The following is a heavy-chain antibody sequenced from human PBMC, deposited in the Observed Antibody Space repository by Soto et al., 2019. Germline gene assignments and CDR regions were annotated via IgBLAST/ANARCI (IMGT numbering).Heavy chain of an antibody. CDR2: ISYDGSNK. D-gene: IGHD1-7*01. CDR1: GFTFSSYA. V-gene: IGHV3-30*04. Sequence: QVQLVESGGGVVQPGRSLRLSCAASGFTFSSYAMHWVRQAPGKGLEWVAVISYDGSNKYYADSVKGRFTISRDNSKNTLYLQMNSLRAEDTAVYYCAKERGYNWNYVGYYYGMDVWGQGTTVTVSS. J-gene: IGHJ6*02. CDR3: AKERGYNWNYVGYYYGMDV.